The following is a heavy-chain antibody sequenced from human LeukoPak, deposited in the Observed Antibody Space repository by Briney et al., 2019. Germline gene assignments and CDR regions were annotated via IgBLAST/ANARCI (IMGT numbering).Heavy chain of an antibody. V-gene: IGHV4-38-2*01. Sequence: SETLSLTCAVSSYSISSGYYWGWIRQPPGQGLEWIGSIYRDGSTYYNPSLKSRVTISVDTSRNQFSLDLSSVTAADTAVYYCARLAAATSFDYWGQGTLVTVSS. CDR3: ARLAAATSFDY. CDR1: SYSISSGYY. J-gene: IGHJ4*02. CDR2: IYRDGST. D-gene: IGHD6-25*01.